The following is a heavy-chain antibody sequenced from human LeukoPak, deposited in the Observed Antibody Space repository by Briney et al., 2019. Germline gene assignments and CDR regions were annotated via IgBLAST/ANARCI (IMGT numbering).Heavy chain of an antibody. CDR1: GFTVSSNY. D-gene: IGHD6-13*01. V-gene: IGHV3-53*01. CDR3: ARGAATGPTLGLDY. CDR2: IYTGGSP. J-gene: IGHJ4*02. Sequence: TGGSLRLSCVASGFTVSSNYMTWVRQAPGKGLEWVSVIYTGGSPYYADSVKGRFTISRDISKNTVYLQMNSLRAEDTAVYYCARGAATGPTLGLDYWGQGTLVTVSS.